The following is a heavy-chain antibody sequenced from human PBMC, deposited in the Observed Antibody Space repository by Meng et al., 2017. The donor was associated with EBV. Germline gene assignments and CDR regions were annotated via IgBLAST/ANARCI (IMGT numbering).Heavy chain of an antibody. D-gene: IGHD6-6*01. CDR1: GASVSGGTFH. J-gene: IGHJ4*02. Sequence: QVQLQESGPGLVKPSETLSLTCTVSGASVSGGTFHWSWIRQSPGKELEWIGYIYDGGTTIYNPSLKSRVTIFLDTSRNQFSLGLRSVTTADTAVYYCAKSSSSTPGVFDSWGQGTLVTVSS. CDR2: IYDGGTT. V-gene: IGHV4-61*01. CDR3: AKSSSSTPGVFDS.